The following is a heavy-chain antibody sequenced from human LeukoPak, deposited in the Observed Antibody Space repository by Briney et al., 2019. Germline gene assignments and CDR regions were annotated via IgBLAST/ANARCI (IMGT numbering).Heavy chain of an antibody. Sequence: ASVKVSCKASGYTFTSYYMHWARQAPGRGLEWMGIINPSGGSTSYAQKFQGRVTMTRDTSTSTVYVELSSLRSEDTAVYYCARDRYGSGSLNWFDPWGQGTLVTVSS. D-gene: IGHD3-10*01. CDR2: INPSGGST. J-gene: IGHJ5*02. CDR1: GYTFTSYY. V-gene: IGHV1-46*01. CDR3: ARDRYGSGSLNWFDP.